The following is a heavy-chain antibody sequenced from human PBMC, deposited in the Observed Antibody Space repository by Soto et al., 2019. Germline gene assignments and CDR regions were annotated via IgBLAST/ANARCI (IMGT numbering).Heavy chain of an antibody. V-gene: IGHV3-30*18. CDR1: GFTFSSYG. J-gene: IGHJ4*02. CDR3: AKGPTYYYDSSGYYDY. Sequence: PGGSLRLSCAASGFTFSSYGMHWVRQAPGKGLEWVAVISYDGSNKYYADSVKGRFTISRDNSKNTLYLQMNSLRAEDTAVYYCAKGPTYYYDSSGYYDYWGQGNLVTVSS. D-gene: IGHD3-22*01. CDR2: ISYDGSNK.